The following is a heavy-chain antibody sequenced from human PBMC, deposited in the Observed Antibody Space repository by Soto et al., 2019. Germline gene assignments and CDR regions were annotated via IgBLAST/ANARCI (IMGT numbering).Heavy chain of an antibody. Sequence: QVQLVESGGGVVQPGRSLRLSCAASGFTFSSYGMHWVRQAPGKGLEWVAVIWYDGSNKYYADSVKGRFTISRDNSKNTLYLQMNSLRAEDTALYYCARADSSGWLIFDYWGQGTLVTVSS. CDR1: GFTFSSYG. CDR2: IWYDGSNK. V-gene: IGHV3-33*01. D-gene: IGHD6-19*01. CDR3: ARADSSGWLIFDY. J-gene: IGHJ4*02.